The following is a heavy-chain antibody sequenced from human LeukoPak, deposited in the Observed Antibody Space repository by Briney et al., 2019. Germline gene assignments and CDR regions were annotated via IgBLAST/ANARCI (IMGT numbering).Heavy chain of an antibody. CDR2: IYESGTT. CDR3: ARLSVNYYYGMDV. CDR1: GESLNSYY. V-gene: IGHV4-34*01. J-gene: IGHJ6*02. Sequence: PSETLSLTCAVYGESLNSYYWSWVRQPPGEGLEWIGEIYESGTTEYNPSLKSRVTISMVPSKQQFSLSLSSVTAADTAVYYCARLSVNYYYGMDVWGQGTTVTVSS. D-gene: IGHD3-3*02.